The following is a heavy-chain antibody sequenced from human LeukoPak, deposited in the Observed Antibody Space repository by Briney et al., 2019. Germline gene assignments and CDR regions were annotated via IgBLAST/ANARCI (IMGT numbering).Heavy chain of an antibody. D-gene: IGHD2-2*01. CDR2: ISSSSSSYI. Sequence: GGSLRLSCAASGFTFSSYSMNWVRQAPGKGLEWVSSISSSSSSYIYYADSVKGRFTISRDNAKNSLYLQMNSLRAEDTAVYYCARERETSSTSCYGVWGQGTLVTVSS. V-gene: IGHV3-21*01. CDR3: ARERETSSTSCYGV. J-gene: IGHJ4*02. CDR1: GFTFSSYS.